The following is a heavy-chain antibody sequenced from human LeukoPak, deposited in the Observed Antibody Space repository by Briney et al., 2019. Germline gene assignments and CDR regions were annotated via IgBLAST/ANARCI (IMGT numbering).Heavy chain of an antibody. J-gene: IGHJ4*02. CDR2: IIPILGIA. V-gene: IGHV1-69*04. D-gene: IGHD6-19*01. Sequence: SVKVSCKASGGTFSSYTISWVRQAPGQGLEWMGRIIPILGIANYAQKFQGRVTITADTSTSTAYMELRSLRSDDTAVYYCARDGAIAVAGKRDYWGQGTLVTVSS. CDR1: GGTFSSYT. CDR3: ARDGAIAVAGKRDY.